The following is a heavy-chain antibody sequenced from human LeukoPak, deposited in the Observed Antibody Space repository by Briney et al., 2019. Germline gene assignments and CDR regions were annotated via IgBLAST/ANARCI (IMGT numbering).Heavy chain of an antibody. J-gene: IGHJ4*02. Sequence: PGGSLRLSCAASGFTFSSYSINWVRQAPGKGLEWVAVISYDGSNKYYADSVKGRFTISRDNSKNTLYLQMNSLRAEDTAVYYCARGGAYGDYVDYWGQGTLVTVSS. V-gene: IGHV3-30*03. CDR1: GFTFSSYS. CDR3: ARGGAYGDYVDY. D-gene: IGHD4-17*01. CDR2: ISYDGSNK.